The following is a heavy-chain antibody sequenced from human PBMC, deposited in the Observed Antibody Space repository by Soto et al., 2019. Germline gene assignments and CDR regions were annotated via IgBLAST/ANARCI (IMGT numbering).Heavy chain of an antibody. V-gene: IGHV1-69*13. Sequence: PSVKVSCKASGGTFSSYSISWMRQAPGQGLEWMGGVIPIFGTANYAQKFQARVTITADESTSTAYMELSSLRSEDTAVYYCARVAAYCTNGVCYNHFDYWGQGTLVTVS. J-gene: IGHJ4*02. CDR3: ARVAAYCTNGVCYNHFDY. CDR1: GGTFSSYS. D-gene: IGHD2-8*01. CDR2: VIPIFGTA.